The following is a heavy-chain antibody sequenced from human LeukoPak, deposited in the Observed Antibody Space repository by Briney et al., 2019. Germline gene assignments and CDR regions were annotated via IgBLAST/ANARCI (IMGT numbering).Heavy chain of an antibody. Sequence: GGSLRLSCAASGFTFSAYAMSWVRQIPGKGLEWVSAISGSDDGTYYADSVKGRFTISRDNSRNTLYLQMNTLRAEDTAVYFCAKSPVSSCRGSFCYPFDYWGQGNLVTVSS. J-gene: IGHJ4*02. CDR1: GFTFSAYA. CDR3: AKSPVSSCRGSFCYPFDY. D-gene: IGHD2-15*01. CDR2: ISGSDDGT. V-gene: IGHV3-23*01.